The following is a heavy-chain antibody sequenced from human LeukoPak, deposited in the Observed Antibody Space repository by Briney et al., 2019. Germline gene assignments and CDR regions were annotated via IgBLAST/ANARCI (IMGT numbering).Heavy chain of an antibody. CDR3: ARLGSGWYQDV. D-gene: IGHD6-19*01. CDR2: ISSSSSYI. J-gene: IGHJ6*04. CDR1: GFTFSSYS. Sequence: PGGSLRLSCAASGFTFSSYSMNWVRQAPGKGLEWVSSISSSSSYIYYADSVKGRFTISRDNAKNSLYLRMNSLRAGDTAVYYCARLGSGWYQDVWGKGTTVTVSS. V-gene: IGHV3-21*01.